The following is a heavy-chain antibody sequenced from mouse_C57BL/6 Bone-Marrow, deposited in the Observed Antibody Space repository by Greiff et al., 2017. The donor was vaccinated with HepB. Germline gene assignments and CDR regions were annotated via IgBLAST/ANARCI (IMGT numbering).Heavy chain of an antibody. CDR1: GYTFTSYT. J-gene: IGHJ3*01. CDR3: AREGWIPFAY. CDR2: INPSSGYT. D-gene: IGHD2-3*01. Sequence: VKLVESGAELARPGASVKMSCKASGYTFTSYTMHWVKQRPGQGLEWIGYINPSSGYTKYNQKFKDKATLTADKSSSTAYMQLSSLTSEDSAVYYCAREGWIPFAYWGQGTLVTVSA. V-gene: IGHV1-4*01.